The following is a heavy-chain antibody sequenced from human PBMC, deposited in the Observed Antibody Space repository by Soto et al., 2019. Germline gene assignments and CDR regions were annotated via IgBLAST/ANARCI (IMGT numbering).Heavy chain of an antibody. D-gene: IGHD3-3*01. CDR3: ARVGATIFGVVPNYYGMDV. Sequence: VKVSCKASGGTFSSYAISWVRQAPGQGLEWMGGIIPIFGTANYAQKFQGRVTITADKSTSTAYMELSSLRSEDTAVYYCARVGATIFGVVPNYYGMDVWGQGTTVTVYS. CDR1: GGTFSSYA. J-gene: IGHJ6*02. V-gene: IGHV1-69*06. CDR2: IIPIFGTA.